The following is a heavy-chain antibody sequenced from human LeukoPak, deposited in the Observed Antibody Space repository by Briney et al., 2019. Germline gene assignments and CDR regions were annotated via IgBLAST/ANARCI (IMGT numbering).Heavy chain of an antibody. CDR2: IHPNGVNT. V-gene: IGHV3-23*01. J-gene: IGHJ5*02. D-gene: IGHD3-22*01. CDR3: AKALYDSPLTGDP. Sequence: PGGSLRLSCEASGFTFSHIGMAWVRQAPGKGLEWVSSIHPNGVNTHYADSVRGRFTISRDNSKNTLFLQMNSLGVEDTATYYCAKALYDSPLTGDPWGQGTLVTASS. CDR1: GFTFSHIG.